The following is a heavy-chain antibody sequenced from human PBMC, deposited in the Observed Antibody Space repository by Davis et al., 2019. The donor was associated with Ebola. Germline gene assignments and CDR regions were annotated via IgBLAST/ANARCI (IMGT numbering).Heavy chain of an antibody. Sequence: GESLKISCAASGFTFSSYGMHWVRQAPGKGLEWVAVISYDGSNKYYADSVKGRFTISRDNSKNTLYLQMNSLRAEDTAVYYCARGGYSYGTFDYWGQGTLVTVSS. D-gene: IGHD5-18*01. V-gene: IGHV3-30*03. J-gene: IGHJ4*02. CDR3: ARGGYSYGTFDY. CDR1: GFTFSSYG. CDR2: ISYDGSNK.